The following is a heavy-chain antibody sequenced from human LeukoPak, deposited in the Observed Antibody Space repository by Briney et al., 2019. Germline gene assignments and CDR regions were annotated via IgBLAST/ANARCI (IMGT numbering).Heavy chain of an antibody. CDR2: IKSKTDAGTT. J-gene: IGHJ4*02. CDR3: AKGLYSDNWAGLFDY. V-gene: IGHV3-15*01. Sequence: GGSLRLSCAASGFTFSNAWMSWVRQAPGKGLEWVGRIKSKTDAGTTDYAAPVKGRFTISRDDSKETLSLQMNSLKTEDTAVYYCAKGLYSDNWAGLFDYWGQGTVVTVSS. CDR1: GFTFSNAW. D-gene: IGHD1-1*01.